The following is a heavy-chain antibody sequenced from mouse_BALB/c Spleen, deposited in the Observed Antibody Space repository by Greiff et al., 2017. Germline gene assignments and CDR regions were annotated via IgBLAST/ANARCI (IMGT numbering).Heavy chain of an antibody. D-gene: IGHD1-1*01. CDR3: ARGPGYYYGSSDAMDY. J-gene: IGHJ4*01. Sequence: VMLVESGPDLVAPLQSLSITCTVSGFSLTSYGVHWVRQSPGKGLEWLGVIWSGGSTDYNAAFISRLSISKDNSKSQVFFKMNSLQADDTAIYYCARGPGYYYGSSDAMDYWGQGTSVTVSS. CDR1: GFSLTSYG. V-gene: IGHV2-4-1*01. CDR2: IWSGGST.